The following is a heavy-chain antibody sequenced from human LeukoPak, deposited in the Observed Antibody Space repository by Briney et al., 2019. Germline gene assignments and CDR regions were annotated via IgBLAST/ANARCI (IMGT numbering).Heavy chain of an antibody. V-gene: IGHV1-2*02. J-gene: IGHJ4*02. CDR3: ASTVVVISSFDY. D-gene: IGHD3-22*01. CDR2: INPNSGGT. CDR1: GYTFTGYY. Sequence: ASVKVSCKASGYTFTGYYMHWVRQAPGXXXEWMGWINPNSGGTNYAQKFQGRVTMTRDTSISTAYMELSRLRSDDTAVYYCASTVVVISSFDYWGQGTLVTVSS.